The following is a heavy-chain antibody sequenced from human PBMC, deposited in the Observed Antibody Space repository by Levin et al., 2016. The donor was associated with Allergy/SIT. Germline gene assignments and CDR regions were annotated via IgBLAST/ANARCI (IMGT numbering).Heavy chain of an antibody. V-gene: IGHV1-46*01. CDR1: GYTFTSYY. J-gene: IGHJ6*02. CDR2: XNPSGGST. CDR3: AREGRNWAVNYGMDV. Sequence: ASVKVSCKASGYTFTSYYMHWVRQAPGQGLEWMGIXNPSGGSTSYAQKFQGRVTMTRDTSTSTVYMELSSLRSEDTAVYYCAREGRNWAVNYGMDVWGQGTTVTVSS. D-gene: IGHD7-27*01.